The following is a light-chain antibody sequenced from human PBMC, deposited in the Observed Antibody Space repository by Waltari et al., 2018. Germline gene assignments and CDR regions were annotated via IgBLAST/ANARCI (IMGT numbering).Light chain of an antibody. CDR1: QSVLYSSNNKNY. CDR2: WAS. V-gene: IGKV4-1*01. J-gene: IGKJ4*01. Sequence: DIVMTQSPDSLAVSLGERATINCNSSQSVLYSSNNKNYLAWYQQKPGQPPKLLIYWASTRESGVPDRFSGSGSGTDFTLTISSLQAEDVAVYYCQQYYNTPSLTFGGGTKVEIK. CDR3: QQYYNTPSLT.